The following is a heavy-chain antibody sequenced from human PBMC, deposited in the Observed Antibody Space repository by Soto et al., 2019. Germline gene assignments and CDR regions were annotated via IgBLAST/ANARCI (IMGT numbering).Heavy chain of an antibody. V-gene: IGHV3-74*01. D-gene: IGHD1-1*01. CDR1: GFTFSSYW. CDR2: INSDGSRT. J-gene: IGHJ5*02. Sequence: PGGSLRLSCAASGFTFSSYWMHWVRQAPGKGLVWVSRINSDGSRTSYAASVKGRFTISRDNAKNTLYLQMNSLRAEDTAVYYCALGPIDWNHGNNWFDPWGQGT. CDR3: ALGPIDWNHGNNWFDP.